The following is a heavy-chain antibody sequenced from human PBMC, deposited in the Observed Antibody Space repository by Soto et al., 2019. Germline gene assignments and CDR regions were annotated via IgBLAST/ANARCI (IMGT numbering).Heavy chain of an antibody. CDR3: ARQHYYDSSGRPWFDY. Sequence: EVQLVESGGGLVQPGGSLRLSCVASGFTFSNYAMHWVRQAPGKGLEFVSAISSNGGSTYYANFVKGRFTISRDNSNNTLYLQMGSLRAEDMAVYYCARQHYYDSSGRPWFDYWGQGTLVTVSS. CDR1: GFTFSNYA. CDR2: ISSNGGST. V-gene: IGHV3-64*01. D-gene: IGHD3-22*01. J-gene: IGHJ4*02.